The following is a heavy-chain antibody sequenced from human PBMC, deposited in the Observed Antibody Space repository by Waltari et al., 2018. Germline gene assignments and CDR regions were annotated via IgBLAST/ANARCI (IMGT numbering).Heavy chain of an antibody. CDR3: ARVQSGYGFGEADY. J-gene: IGHJ4*02. V-gene: IGHV1-2*06. CDR1: GYTFTGYY. D-gene: IGHD5-12*01. CDR2: INPNSGGT. Sequence: QVQLVQSGAEVKKPGASVTVSCKASGYTFTGYYMHWVRQAPGQGLEWMGRINPNSGGTNYAQKFQGRVTMTRDTSISTAYMELSRLRSDDTAVYYCARVQSGYGFGEADYWGQGTLVTVSS.